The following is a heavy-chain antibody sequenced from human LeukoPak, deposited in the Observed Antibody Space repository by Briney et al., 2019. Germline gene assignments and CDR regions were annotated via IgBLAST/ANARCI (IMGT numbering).Heavy chain of an antibody. D-gene: IGHD2-2*02. CDR3: ARGHAGTVVVPAAIGSYYMDV. V-gene: IGHV4-30-4*01. CDR2: IYYSGST. CDR1: GGSFSSGDYY. J-gene: IGHJ6*03. Sequence: PSETLSLTCTVSGGSFSSGDYYWIWIRPPPGKGREGKGYIYYSGSTYYNPSLKSRVTISVDTSKNQFSLKLSSVTAADTAVYYCARGHAGTVVVPAAIGSYYMDVWGKGTTVTVSS.